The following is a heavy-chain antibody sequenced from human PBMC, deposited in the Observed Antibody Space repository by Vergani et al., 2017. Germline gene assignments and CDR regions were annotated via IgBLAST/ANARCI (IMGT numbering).Heavy chain of an antibody. J-gene: IGHJ3*02. Sequence: QVQLVESGGGLVKPGGSLRLSCAASGFSFSDHYMTWIRQAPGKGLDGVSYISISGNTIESADSVKGRFSISRDNAKRSLFLQRDSLRAADTAVYYCARDHRDYNNYPGTFDIWGKGSMVTVSS. CDR3: ARDHRDYNNYPGTFDI. D-gene: IGHD5-24*01. CDR2: ISISGNTI. CDR1: GFSFSDHY. V-gene: IGHV3-11*01.